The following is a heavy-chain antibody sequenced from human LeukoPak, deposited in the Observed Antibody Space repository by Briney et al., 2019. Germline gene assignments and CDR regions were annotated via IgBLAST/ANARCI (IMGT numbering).Heavy chain of an antibody. J-gene: IGHJ4*02. CDR1: GGSISSSNYY. CDR2: IYYSGRT. Sequence: SETLSLTCTVSGGSISSSNYYWGWIRQPPGKGLEWIGSIYYSGRTYYNPSLKSRVTVSVDTSKSQFSLKLSSVTAADTAVYYCARQRGYCSGGSCYGMFDYWGQGTLVTVSS. D-gene: IGHD2-15*01. V-gene: IGHV4-39*01. CDR3: ARQRGYCSGGSCYGMFDY.